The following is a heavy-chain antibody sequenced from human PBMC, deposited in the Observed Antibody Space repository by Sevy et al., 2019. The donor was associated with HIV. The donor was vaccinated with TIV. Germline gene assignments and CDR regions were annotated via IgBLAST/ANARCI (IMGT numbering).Heavy chain of an antibody. J-gene: IGHJ3*02. D-gene: IGHD3-16*01. Sequence: GGSLRLSCAVSGFTFSNYRMSWVRQAPGKGLEWVGRMKSKTDCGTTDYAAPVKDRFTMSRDDSKNTLYLQMNSLEADDTAVYYCTTVGFPHWGSEAFDIWGQGTMVTVSS. CDR3: TTVGFPHWGSEAFDI. CDR1: GFTFSNYR. CDR2: MKSKTDCGTT. V-gene: IGHV3-15*01.